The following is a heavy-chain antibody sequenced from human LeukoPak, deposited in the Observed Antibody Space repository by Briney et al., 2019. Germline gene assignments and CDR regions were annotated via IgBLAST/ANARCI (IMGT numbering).Heavy chain of an antibody. D-gene: IGHD6-25*01. J-gene: IGHJ6*03. CDR1: GFTFSSYA. CDR3: ARKGIGSSRYQNMDV. V-gene: IGHV3-23*01. CDR2: ISIDGGRT. Sequence: GRSLRLSCAASGFTFSSYAMSWARQAPGKGPEWVSTISIDGGRTYYADSVKGRFTVSRDTSKNTLYLQMNSLRAEDTAVYYCARKGIGSSRYQNMDVWGKGITVTVSS.